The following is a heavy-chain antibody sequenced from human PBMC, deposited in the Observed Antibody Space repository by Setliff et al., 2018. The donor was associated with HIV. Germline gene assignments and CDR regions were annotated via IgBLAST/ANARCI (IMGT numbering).Heavy chain of an antibody. CDR2: IYTSGST. Sequence: SETLSLTCTVSGGSISSGSYFWTWIRQPAGKGLEWIGRIYTSGSTNYNPSLKSRVTISVDTSKNQFSLKLSSVTAADTAVYYCARARYIVIRGDAGMDVWGPGTTVTVSS. J-gene: IGHJ6*02. D-gene: IGHD3-10*01. CDR1: GGSISSGSYF. CDR3: ARARYIVIRGDAGMDV. V-gene: IGHV4-61*02.